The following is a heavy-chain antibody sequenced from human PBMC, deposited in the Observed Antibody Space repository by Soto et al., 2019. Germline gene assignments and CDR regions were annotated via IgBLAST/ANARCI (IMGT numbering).Heavy chain of an antibody. Sequence: QVQLVQSGPEVRKPGASVRLSCATSGYNFDQYYIHWVRQAPGQGLEWMGIINLRGGTTEYAHKFRGRVTVTGATSTRTAYMELSSMRSEDTAVYFCARGPDDSDVPRWDHWGQGTLITVSS. D-gene: IGHD4-17*01. CDR2: INLRGGTT. V-gene: IGHV1-46*02. CDR1: GYNFDQYY. J-gene: IGHJ4*02. CDR3: ARGPDDSDVPRWDH.